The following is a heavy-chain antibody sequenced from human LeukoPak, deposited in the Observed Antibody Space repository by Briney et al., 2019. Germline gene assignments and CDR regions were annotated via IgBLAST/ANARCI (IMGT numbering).Heavy chain of an antibody. V-gene: IGHV4-4*07. Sequence: SETLSLTCTVSGGSISSYYWSWIRQPAGKGLEWIGRIYASGSTNYNPSLKSRVTMSVDTFKNQFSLKLTSVTAADTAVYYCARVRGGRGLNAFDIWGQGTMVTVSS. CDR2: IYASGST. D-gene: IGHD2-15*01. J-gene: IGHJ3*02. CDR1: GGSISSYY. CDR3: ARVRGGRGLNAFDI.